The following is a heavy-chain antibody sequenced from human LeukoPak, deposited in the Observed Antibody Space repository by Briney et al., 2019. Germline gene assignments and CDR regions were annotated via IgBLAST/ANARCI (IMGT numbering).Heavy chain of an antibody. V-gene: IGHV3-48*04. CDR3: ARAGSYSSSWVYYGMDV. J-gene: IGHJ6*02. D-gene: IGHD6-13*01. CDR1: GFIFSNFR. CDR2: ITKTSTSM. Sequence: GGSLRLSCVASGFIFSNFRMDWVRQAPGKGLEWISYITKTSTSMYYADSVKGRFTISRDNAKNSLYLQMNSLRAEDTAVYYCARAGSYSSSWVYYGMDVWGQGTTVTVSS.